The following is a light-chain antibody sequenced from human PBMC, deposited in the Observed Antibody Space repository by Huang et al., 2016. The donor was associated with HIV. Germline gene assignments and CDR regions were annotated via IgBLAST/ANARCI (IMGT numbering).Light chain of an antibody. Sequence: AIRITQSPSSLSASTGDRVTITCRASQGISSYLAWYQQEPGRAPRLLIYAASTLQSGVPSRFSGSGSGADFTLTISGLQSEDFATYYCQQYYTYPRTFDQGTKLEIK. CDR2: AAS. J-gene: IGKJ1*01. CDR3: QQYYTYPRT. V-gene: IGKV1-8*01. CDR1: QGISSY.